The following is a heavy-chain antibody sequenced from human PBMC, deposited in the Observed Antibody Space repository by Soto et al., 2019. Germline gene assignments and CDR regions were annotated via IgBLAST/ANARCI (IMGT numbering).Heavy chain of an antibody. J-gene: IGHJ5*02. CDR2: IIPILGIA. Sequence: SVKVSCTASGCTFSIYTISWVRQAPGQGLEWMGRIIPILGIANYAQKFQGRVTITADKSTSTAYMELSSLRSEDTAVYYCARSYGSGSYYNVNWFDPWGQGTLVTVSS. V-gene: IGHV1-69*02. CDR1: GCTFSIYT. CDR3: ARSYGSGSYYNVNWFDP. D-gene: IGHD3-10*01.